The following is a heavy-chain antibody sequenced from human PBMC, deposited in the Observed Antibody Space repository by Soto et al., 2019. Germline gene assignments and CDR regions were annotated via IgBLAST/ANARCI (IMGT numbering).Heavy chain of an antibody. J-gene: IGHJ6*03. CDR2: NHYSGGT. CDR1: GVSISNYY. CDR3: ARAPGYYYMDV. D-gene: IGHD2-2*01. V-gene: IGHV4-59*01. Sequence: PSETLSLTCAVSGVSISNYYWSWIRQSPGRGLEWIGYNHYSGGTNYNPSLKSRVTISLDTSKNQFLLILSSLTAADTAVYYCARAPGYYYMDVWGKGTTVTVSS.